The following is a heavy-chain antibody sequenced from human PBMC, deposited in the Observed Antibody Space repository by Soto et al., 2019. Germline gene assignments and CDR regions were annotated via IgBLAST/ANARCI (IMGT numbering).Heavy chain of an antibody. J-gene: IGHJ4*02. Sequence: QVQLVQSGAEVKKPGASVKVSCKASGYTFTSYGISWVRQAPGQGLEWMGWISAYNGNTNYAQKLQGRVTMTTDTSTRTAYMELRSLRSDDTAVYYCARDYFSGWYPAIFDYWGQGTLVTVSS. CDR3: ARDYFSGWYPAIFDY. CDR2: ISAYNGNT. D-gene: IGHD6-19*01. CDR1: GYTFTSYG. V-gene: IGHV1-18*01.